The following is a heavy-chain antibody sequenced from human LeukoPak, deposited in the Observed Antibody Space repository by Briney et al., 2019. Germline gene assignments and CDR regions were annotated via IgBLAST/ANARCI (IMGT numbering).Heavy chain of an antibody. Sequence: PGRSLRLSCAASGFTLSSYAMHWVRQAPGKGLEWVAVISYDGSNKYCADSVKGRFTISRDNSKNTLYLQMNSLRAEDTAVYYCASCTGGPYYFDYWGQGTLVTVSS. D-gene: IGHD2-8*02. CDR1: GFTLSSYA. J-gene: IGHJ4*02. CDR2: ISYDGSNK. CDR3: ASCTGGPYYFDY. V-gene: IGHV3-30*01.